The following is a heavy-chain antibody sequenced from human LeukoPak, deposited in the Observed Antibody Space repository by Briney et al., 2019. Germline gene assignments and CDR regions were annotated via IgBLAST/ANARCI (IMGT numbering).Heavy chain of an antibody. Sequence: GGSLRLSCAASGFTFSSYSMDWVRQAPGKGLEWVSSISSSSSYIYYADSVKGRFTISRDNAKNSLYLQMNSLRAEDTAVYYCARDTHSYGYSDYWGQGTLVTVSS. D-gene: IGHD5-18*01. CDR1: GFTFSSYS. V-gene: IGHV3-21*01. CDR3: ARDTHSYGYSDY. CDR2: ISSSSSYI. J-gene: IGHJ4*02.